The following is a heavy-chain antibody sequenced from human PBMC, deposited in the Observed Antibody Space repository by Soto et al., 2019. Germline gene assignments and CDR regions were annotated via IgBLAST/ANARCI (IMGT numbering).Heavy chain of an antibody. CDR3: AKGAVAGPPTSYYCYGTEV. J-gene: IGHJ6*02. D-gene: IGHD6-13*01. CDR2: IIPIFGTV. Sequence: QVQLLQSGAEVKKPGSSVRVSCEASGGTFRTYAISWVRQAPGQGLEWMGEIIPIFGTVNYAQKFQGSVTITAEESTNTVYMDLRSLRSEDTAVYYCAKGAVAGPPTSYYCYGTEVWGQGTTVTVSS. V-gene: IGHV1-69*12. CDR1: GGTFRTYA.